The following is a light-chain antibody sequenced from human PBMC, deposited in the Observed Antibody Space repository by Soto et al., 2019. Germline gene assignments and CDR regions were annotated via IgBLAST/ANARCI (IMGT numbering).Light chain of an antibody. Sequence: EIVMTPSPATLSVSPGAGATVSCRASQSVSSHLAWYQHKPGQAPRLLFYDASTRATGIPARFSGSGSGTDFTLTISSLQPEDFATYYCQQANSVPWTFGQGTKVDIK. CDR1: QSVSSH. J-gene: IGKJ1*01. V-gene: IGKV3-15*01. CDR3: QQANSVPWT. CDR2: DAS.